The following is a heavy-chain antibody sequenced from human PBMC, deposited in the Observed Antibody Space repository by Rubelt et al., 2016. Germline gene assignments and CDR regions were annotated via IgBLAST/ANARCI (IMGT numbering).Heavy chain of an antibody. J-gene: IGHJ4*02. Sequence: QVQLVQSGAEVKKPGASVKVSCKASGYTFTGYYMHWVRQAPGQGLEWMGRIDPKSGGTSYAQKFQGRVTMTRDTAIRTAHMELNRRTSDDTAVYYCARDSRVSFDYWGQGTLVTVSS. CDR1: GYTFTGYY. CDR2: IDPKSGGT. CDR3: ARDSRVSFDY. V-gene: IGHV1-2*06. D-gene: IGHD2-21*01.